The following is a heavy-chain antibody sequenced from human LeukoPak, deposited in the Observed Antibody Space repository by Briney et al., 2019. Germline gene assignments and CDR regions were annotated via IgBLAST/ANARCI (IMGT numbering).Heavy chain of an antibody. Sequence: GGSLRLSCAASGFTFSSYGMHWVRQAPGKGLEWVAVISYDGSNKYYADSVKGRFTISRDNSKNTLYLQMNSLRAEDTAVYYCAKDVWRYSGSYYDFDYWGQGTLVTVSS. CDR2: ISYDGSNK. CDR3: AKDVWRYSGSYYDFDY. CDR1: GFTFSSYG. V-gene: IGHV3-30*18. J-gene: IGHJ4*02. D-gene: IGHD1-26*01.